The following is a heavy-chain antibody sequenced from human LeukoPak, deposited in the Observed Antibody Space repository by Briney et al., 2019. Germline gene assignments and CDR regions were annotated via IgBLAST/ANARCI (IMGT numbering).Heavy chain of an antibody. CDR2: IYYSGST. J-gene: IGHJ5*02. CDR1: GGSISSYY. D-gene: IGHD2-2*01. V-gene: IGHV4-59*01. Sequence: SETLSLTCIVSGGSISSYYWSWIRQPPGKGPEWIGYIYYSGSTNYNPSLKSRVTISVDTSKNQYSLKLSSVTAADTAVYYCARGYCSSTSCYANWFDPWGQGTLVTVSS. CDR3: ARGYCSSTSCYANWFDP.